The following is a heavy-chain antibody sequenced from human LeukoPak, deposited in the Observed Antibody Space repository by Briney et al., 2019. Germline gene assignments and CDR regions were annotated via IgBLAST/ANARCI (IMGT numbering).Heavy chain of an antibody. V-gene: IGHV3-30*03. CDR3: ATRGYCSSTSCNHFFDY. CDR1: GFTFSSYG. D-gene: IGHD2-2*01. Sequence: GGSLRLSCAASGFTFSSYGMHWVRQAPGKGLEWVAVISYDGSNKYYADSVKGRFTISRDNSKNTLYLQLNSLSVEGTAVYYCATRGYCSSTSCNHFFDYWGQGNLVTVSS. CDR2: ISYDGSNK. J-gene: IGHJ4*02.